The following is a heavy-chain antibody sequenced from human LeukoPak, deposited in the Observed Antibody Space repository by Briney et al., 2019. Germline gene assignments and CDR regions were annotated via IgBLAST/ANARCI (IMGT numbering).Heavy chain of an antibody. CDR2: IIPIFGTA. V-gene: IGHV1-69*05. J-gene: IGHJ3*02. D-gene: IGHD2-21*01. CDR3: ATYAAVIRDAFDI. CDR1: GGTFSSYA. Sequence: GASVKVSCKASGGTFSSYAISWVRQAPGQGLEWMGRIIPIFGTANYAQKFQGRVTITTDESTSTAYMELSSLRSEDTAVYYCATYAAVIRDAFDIWGQGTMVTVSS.